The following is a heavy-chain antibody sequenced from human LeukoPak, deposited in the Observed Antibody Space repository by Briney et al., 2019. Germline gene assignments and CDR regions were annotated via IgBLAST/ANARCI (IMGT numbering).Heavy chain of an antibody. J-gene: IGHJ5*02. V-gene: IGHV3-30*02. Sequence: PGGSLRLSCAASGFIFNNDGMHCVRQAPGKGLEGVAVIQYDGSNKYYVDSVKARFTISRDNSKNTLDLQMNSLRDEDTAVYYCAKDSGKIGGNRKDWFDPWGQGTQVTVSS. CDR1: GFIFNNDG. CDR3: AKDSGKIGGNRKDWFDP. D-gene: IGHD4-23*01. CDR2: IQYDGSNK.